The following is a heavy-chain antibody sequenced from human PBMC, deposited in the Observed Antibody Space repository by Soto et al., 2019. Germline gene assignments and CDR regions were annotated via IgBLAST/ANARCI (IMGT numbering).Heavy chain of an antibody. CDR1: GGTFSSYA. D-gene: IGHD6-19*01. Sequence: GASVKVSCKASGGTFSSYAISWVRQAPGQGLEWMGGIIPIFGTANYAQKFQGRVTITADESTSTAYMELSSPRSEDTAVYYCARVRSLIAVAAPNWFDPWGQGTLVTVSS. CDR3: ARVRSLIAVAAPNWFDP. CDR2: IIPIFGTA. J-gene: IGHJ5*02. V-gene: IGHV1-69*13.